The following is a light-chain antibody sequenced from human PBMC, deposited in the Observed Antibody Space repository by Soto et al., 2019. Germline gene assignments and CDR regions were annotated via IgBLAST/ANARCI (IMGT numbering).Light chain of an antibody. CDR2: DVN. CDR3: CSFVGGFTFV. V-gene: IGLV2-11*01. Sequence: QSALTQPRSVSGSPGQSVTISCAGSSSDIGAYNYVSWFQQHPGKAPKLMIYDVNKWPSGVPDRFSGSKSGNTASLTISGLQADDEADYYCCSFVGGFTFVFGTGTKVTVL. CDR1: SSDIGAYNY. J-gene: IGLJ1*01.